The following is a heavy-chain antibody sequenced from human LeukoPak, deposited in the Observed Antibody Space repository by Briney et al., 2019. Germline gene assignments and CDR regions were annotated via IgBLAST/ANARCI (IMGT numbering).Heavy chain of an antibody. V-gene: IGHV2-70*01. Sequence: SGPALVQPTQTLTLTCTFSGFSLSTSGMCVSWIRQPPGKALEWLALIDWDDDKYYSTSLKTRLTISKDTSKNQVVLTMTNMDPVDTDTYYCARTPYSSGLFDYWGQGTLVTVSS. CDR1: GFSLSTSGMC. D-gene: IGHD6-19*01. J-gene: IGHJ4*02. CDR2: IDWDDDK. CDR3: ARTPYSSGLFDY.